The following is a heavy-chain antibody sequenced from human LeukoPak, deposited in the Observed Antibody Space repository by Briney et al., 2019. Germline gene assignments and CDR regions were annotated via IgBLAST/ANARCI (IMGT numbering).Heavy chain of an antibody. V-gene: IGHV4-34*01. Sequence: LETLSLTCAVYGGSFSGYYWRWIRQPPGKGLEWIGEINHSGSTNYNPSLKSRVTISVDTSKDQFSLKLISVTAGGTAVYYCSRHYGPWGQGTLVTVSS. CDR3: SRHYGP. D-gene: IGHD3-16*01. CDR2: INHSGST. CDR1: GGSFSGYY. J-gene: IGHJ5*02.